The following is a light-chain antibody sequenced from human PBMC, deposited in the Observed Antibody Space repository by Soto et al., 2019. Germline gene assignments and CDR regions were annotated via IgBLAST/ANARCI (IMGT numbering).Light chain of an antibody. Sequence: DIQLTQSPSFLSASVGDRVTITCRASQGISSYLAWYQQKPGKAPNLLIHTASTLQSGVPSRFSGSGSRTEFTLTISSLQPEDFATYYCQQRNSYPITFGQGTRLEIK. V-gene: IGKV1-9*01. CDR1: QGISSY. CDR2: TAS. CDR3: QQRNSYPIT. J-gene: IGKJ5*01.